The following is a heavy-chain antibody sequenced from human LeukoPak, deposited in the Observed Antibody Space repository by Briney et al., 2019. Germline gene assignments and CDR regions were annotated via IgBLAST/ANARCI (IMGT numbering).Heavy chain of an antibody. CDR2: ISGSGGST. J-gene: IGHJ3*02. D-gene: IGHD3-22*01. CDR1: GFTFSSYA. Sequence: GGSLRLSCAASGFTFSSYAMSWVRQAPGKGLEWVSAISGSGGSTYYADSVKGRFTISRDTSKNTLYLQMNGLRAEDTAVYYCAKIFYMIVVEGAFDIWGQGTMVTVSS. V-gene: IGHV3-23*01. CDR3: AKIFYMIVVEGAFDI.